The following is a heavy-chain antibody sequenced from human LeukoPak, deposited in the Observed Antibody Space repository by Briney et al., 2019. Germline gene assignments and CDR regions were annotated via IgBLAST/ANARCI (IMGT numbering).Heavy chain of an antibody. CDR3: ARIAYCGGDCYSPSDY. CDR1: GCTFTSYG. Sequence: ASVKVSCKASGCTFTSYGISWVRQAPGQGLEWMGWISAYNGNTNYAQKLQGRVTMTTDTSTSTAYMELRSLRSDDTAVYYCARIAYCGGDCYSPSDYWGQGTLVTVSS. D-gene: IGHD2-21*02. CDR2: ISAYNGNT. J-gene: IGHJ4*02. V-gene: IGHV1-18*01.